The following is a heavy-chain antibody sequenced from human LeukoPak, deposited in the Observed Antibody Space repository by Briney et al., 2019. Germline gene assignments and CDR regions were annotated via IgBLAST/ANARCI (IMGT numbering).Heavy chain of an antibody. J-gene: IGHJ2*01. V-gene: IGHV1-46*01. CDR3: ARTRNWNSWYFDL. CDR1: GYTLTELS. CDR2: INPSGGST. D-gene: IGHD1-7*01. Sequence: ASVKVSCKVSGYTLTELSMHWVRQAPGQGLEWMGIINPSGGSTSYAQKFQGRVTMTRDTSTSTVYMELSSLRSEDTAVYYCARTRNWNSWYFDLWGRGTLVTVSS.